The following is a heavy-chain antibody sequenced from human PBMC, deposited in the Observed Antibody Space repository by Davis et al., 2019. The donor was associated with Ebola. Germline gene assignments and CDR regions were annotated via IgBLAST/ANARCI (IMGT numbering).Heavy chain of an antibody. CDR2: IIPILGIA. V-gene: IGHV1-69*04. CDR1: GGTFSSYA. D-gene: IGHD5/OR15-5a*01. Sequence: SVKVSCKASGGTFSSYAISWVRQAPGQGLEWMGRIIPILGIANYAQKFQGRVTITADKSTSTAYMELSSLRSEDTAVYYCARDSVLGYGMDVWGQGTTVTVSS. CDR3: ARDSVLGYGMDV. J-gene: IGHJ6*02.